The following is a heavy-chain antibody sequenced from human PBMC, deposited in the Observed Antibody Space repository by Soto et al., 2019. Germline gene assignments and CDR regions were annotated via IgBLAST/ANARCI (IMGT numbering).Heavy chain of an antibody. V-gene: IGHV3-23*01. J-gene: IGHJ3*01. Sequence: PGGSLRLSCEVSGFTLSNYAMTWVRQVPGKGLEWVASISSGGGSSHADSVKGRFTISRDNSKNTVYLQMNSLRDEDTAVYYCGRDPNGDYVGAFDFWGQGTMVTVSS. CDR3: GRDPNGDYVGAFDF. D-gene: IGHD4-17*01. CDR1: GFTLSNYA. CDR2: ISSGGGS.